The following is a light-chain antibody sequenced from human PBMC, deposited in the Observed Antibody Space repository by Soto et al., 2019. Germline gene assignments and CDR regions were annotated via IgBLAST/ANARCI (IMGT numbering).Light chain of an antibody. J-gene: IGKJ2*01. CDR3: QQHNNWPYT. CDR2: GAS. V-gene: IGKV3-15*01. CDR1: QSVSSN. Sequence: EIVMTQSPAALSVSPGERVTLSCRASQSVSSNLAWYQQKPGQAPRLLIYGASTRATGIPANYSGSGSATEFTLTISSLQSEDFAIYYCQQHNNWPYTFGQGTKLDI.